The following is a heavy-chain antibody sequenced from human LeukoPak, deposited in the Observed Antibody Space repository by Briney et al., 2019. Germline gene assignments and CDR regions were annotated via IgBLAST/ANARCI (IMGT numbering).Heavy chain of an antibody. Sequence: PGRSLRLSCAASGFTFSSYGMHWVRQAPGKGLEWVAVISYDGSNKYYADSVKGRFTISRDNSKNTLYLQMNSLRAEDTAVYYCARDRALVVAATYYYYGMDVWGQGTTVTVSS. CDR1: GFTFSSYG. CDR3: ARDRALVVAATYYYYGMDV. V-gene: IGHV3-30*03. J-gene: IGHJ6*02. D-gene: IGHD2-15*01. CDR2: ISYDGSNK.